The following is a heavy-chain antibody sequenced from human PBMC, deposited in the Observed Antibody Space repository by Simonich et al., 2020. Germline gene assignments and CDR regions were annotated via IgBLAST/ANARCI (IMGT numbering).Heavy chain of an antibody. CDR3: ARHYYGDYYFDY. V-gene: IGHV3-48*03. Sequence: EVQLVESGGGLVQPGGSLRLSCAASGFTFRSYEMNWVRQAPGKGLEWVSYISSSGSTIYYAGSVKGRFTISRDNAKNSLYRQMNSLRAEDTAVYYCARHYYGDYYFDYWGQGTLVTVSS. D-gene: IGHD4-17*01. CDR1: GFTFRSYE. J-gene: IGHJ4*02. CDR2: ISSSGSTI.